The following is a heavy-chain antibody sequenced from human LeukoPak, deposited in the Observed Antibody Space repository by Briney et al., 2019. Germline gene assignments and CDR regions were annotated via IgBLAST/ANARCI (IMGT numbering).Heavy chain of an antibody. V-gene: IGHV3-20*04. CDR1: GFTFDDYG. CDR2: INWNGGST. Sequence: GGSLRLSCAASGFTFDDYGMSWVRQAPGKGLEWVSGINWNGGSTGYADSVKGRFTISRDNAKNSLYLQMNSLRAEDTAVYYCARVSYYDFWSGYWRYFDYWGQGTLVTVSS. J-gene: IGHJ4*02. D-gene: IGHD3-3*01. CDR3: ARVSYYDFWSGYWRYFDY.